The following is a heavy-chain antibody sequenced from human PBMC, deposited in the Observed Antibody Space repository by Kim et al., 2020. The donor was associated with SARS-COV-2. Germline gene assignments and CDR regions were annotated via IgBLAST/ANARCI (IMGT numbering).Heavy chain of an antibody. CDR3: VSSPGP. Sequence: GGSLRLSCTASGFNFSDHWMNWVSQAPGTGPVWVSCIRGDGSTTNYADSVRGRFTVSRDNARNTLYLQMNSLRVEDTAVYYCVSSPGPWGQGTLVTVSS. D-gene: IGHD3-16*02. CDR1: GFNFSDHW. V-gene: IGHV3-74*01. J-gene: IGHJ5*02. CDR2: IRGDGSTT.